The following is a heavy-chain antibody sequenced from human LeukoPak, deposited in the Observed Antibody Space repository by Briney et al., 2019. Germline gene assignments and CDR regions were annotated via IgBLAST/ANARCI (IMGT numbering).Heavy chain of an antibody. J-gene: IGHJ6*02. Sequence: SVKVSCKASGYTFTSYYIHWVRQAPGQGLEWMGRIIPILGTTNYAQKLQGRVTITADKSTSTAHMELSSLSSEDTAVYFCARAIAVAGIPGHYYGMDVWGQGTTVTVSS. CDR2: IIPILGTT. CDR3: ARAIAVAGIPGHYYGMDV. CDR1: GYTFTSYY. V-gene: IGHV1-69*08. D-gene: IGHD6-19*01.